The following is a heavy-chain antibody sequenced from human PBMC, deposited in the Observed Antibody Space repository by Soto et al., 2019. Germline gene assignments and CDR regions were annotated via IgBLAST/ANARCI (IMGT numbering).Heavy chain of an antibody. Sequence: PSETLSLTCAVDGESFSGYYCSWTRQAPGKGLEWIGEIHPSGSTHYNPSLKTRVTISLDTSKNQLSLKLTSVTAADTAVYYCARSVTPWGQGTLVS. V-gene: IGHV4-34*01. CDR3: ARSVTP. D-gene: IGHD3-10*01. CDR2: IHPSGST. J-gene: IGHJ5*02. CDR1: GESFSGYY.